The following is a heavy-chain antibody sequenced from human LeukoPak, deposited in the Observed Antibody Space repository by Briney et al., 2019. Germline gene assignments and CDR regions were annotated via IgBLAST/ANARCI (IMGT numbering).Heavy chain of an antibody. J-gene: IGHJ4*02. D-gene: IGHD2-15*01. V-gene: IGHV1-46*01. Sequence: ASVKVSCKASGYTFTSYYIHWVRQAPGQGPEWMGIIYPSGGSTTYAQKFQGRVTMTRGMSTSTVYMELSSLRPDDTAVYYCAKDKGNCWFDYWGQGSLVTVSS. CDR2: IYPSGGST. CDR1: GYTFTSYY. CDR3: AKDKGNCWFDY.